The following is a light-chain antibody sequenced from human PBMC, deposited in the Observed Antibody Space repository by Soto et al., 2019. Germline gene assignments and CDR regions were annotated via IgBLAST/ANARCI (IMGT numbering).Light chain of an antibody. V-gene: IGKV3-20*01. CDR2: GAS. CDR1: QSVSSSY. CDR3: QQYGSSPPLT. J-gene: IGKJ4*01. Sequence: EIVLTQSPGTLSLSPRERATLSCRASQSVSSSYLAWYQQKPGQAPRLLIYGASSRATGIPDRFSGSGSGTDFTLTISRLEPEDFAVYYCQQYGSSPPLTFAGGTKVEIK.